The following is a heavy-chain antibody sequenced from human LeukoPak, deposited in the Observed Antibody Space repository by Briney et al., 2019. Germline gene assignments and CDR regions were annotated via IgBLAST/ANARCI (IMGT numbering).Heavy chain of an antibody. CDR2: ISSSSSYI. CDR1: GFTFSSYS. V-gene: IGHV3-21*01. Sequence: GGSLRLSCAASGFTFSSYSMNWVRQAPGKGLEWVSSISSSSSYIYYADSVKGRFTISRDNAKNSLYLQMNSLRAEDTAVYYCARVGDGHNYYYYYYMDVWGKGTTVTVSS. J-gene: IGHJ6*03. CDR3: ARVGDGHNYYYYYYMDV. D-gene: IGHD5-24*01.